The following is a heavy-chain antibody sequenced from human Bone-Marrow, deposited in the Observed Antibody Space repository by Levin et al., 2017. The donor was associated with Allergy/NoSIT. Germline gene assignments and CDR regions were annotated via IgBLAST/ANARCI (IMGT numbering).Heavy chain of an antibody. CDR1: GYNFGTHD. V-gene: IGHV1-18*01. Sequence: KAGGSLRLSCKPSGYNFGTHDITWMRQAPGQGLEWMGTISAYNGETDYAQKFQGRATMTANTFTSTAYMELRNLRSDDTAVYYCARDVGGYSSDWGQGTHVAVSS. D-gene: IGHD6-25*01. CDR3: ARDVGGYSSD. CDR2: ISAYNGET. J-gene: IGHJ4*02.